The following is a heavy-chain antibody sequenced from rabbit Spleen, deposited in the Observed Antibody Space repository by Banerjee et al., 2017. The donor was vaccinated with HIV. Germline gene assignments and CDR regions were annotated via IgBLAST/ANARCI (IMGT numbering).Heavy chain of an antibody. CDR1: SFSFSDSDD. D-gene: IGHD3-1*01. J-gene: IGHJ4*01. CDR2: INAGTGKP. V-gene: IGHV1S45*01. CDR3: ETDLAGSIGVNFYL. Sequence: QEQLVESGGGLVQPEGSLTLTCTASSFSFSDSDDMCWVRQAPGKGLEWIVCINAGTGKPVSAAWGKFRFSITRTSSITVTLQRTSLTAADTYTYLCETDLAGSIGVNFYLWGPGTLVTVS.